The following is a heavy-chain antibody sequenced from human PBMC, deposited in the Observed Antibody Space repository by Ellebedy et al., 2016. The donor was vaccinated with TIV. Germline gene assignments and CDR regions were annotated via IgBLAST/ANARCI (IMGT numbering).Heavy chain of an antibody. D-gene: IGHD1-26*01. J-gene: IGHJ4*02. V-gene: IGHV1-3*01. Sequence: AASVKVSCKASGYTFTSYAMHWVRQAPGQRREWMGWINAGNGNTKYSQKFQGSVTITRDTSISTAYMELSRLRSDDTAVYYCARDGGSYSDFDYWGQGTLVTVSS. CDR2: INAGNGNT. CDR1: GYTFTSYA. CDR3: ARDGGSYSDFDY.